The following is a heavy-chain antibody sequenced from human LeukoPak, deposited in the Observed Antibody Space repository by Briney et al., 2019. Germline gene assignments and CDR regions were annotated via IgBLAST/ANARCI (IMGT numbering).Heavy chain of an antibody. CDR2: IYKSGST. Sequence: PSETLSLTRTVSGGSISSYYWSWIRQPPGKGLEWIGYIYKSGSTNYNPSLKSRVTISEDTSKNQFSLKLSSVTAADTAVYYCARSSIAAPPDYWGQGTLVTVSS. V-gene: IGHV4-59*01. D-gene: IGHD6-6*01. CDR1: GGSISSYY. CDR3: ARSSIAAPPDY. J-gene: IGHJ4*02.